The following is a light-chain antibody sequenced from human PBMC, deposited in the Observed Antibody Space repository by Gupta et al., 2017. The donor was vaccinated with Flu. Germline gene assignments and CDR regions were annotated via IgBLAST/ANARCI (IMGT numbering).Light chain of an antibody. CDR3: VGWDGSLSGYV. Sequence: QSVLSQPPSASGTPAPTVSIPCSGSSSNTGNDFVYWFQQLPGRAPKLLIYKDYQRPSGVPDRFSGSKSGTSASLAISGLRSEDEADYYCVGWDGSLSGYVFGTGTKVTVL. J-gene: IGLJ1*01. V-gene: IGLV1-47*01. CDR1: SSNTGNDF. CDR2: KDY.